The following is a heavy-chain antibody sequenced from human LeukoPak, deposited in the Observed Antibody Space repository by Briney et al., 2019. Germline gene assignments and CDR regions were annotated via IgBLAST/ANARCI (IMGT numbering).Heavy chain of an antibody. D-gene: IGHD1-26*01. Sequence: ASVKVSCKASGYTFTDYYIHWVRQAPGQGLEWMGWINPNSGGTNYAQKFQGRVTMTRDTSISTAYMELSGLRSDDTAVYYCARPASGSYYGYWGQGTLVTVSS. CDR1: GYTFTDYY. J-gene: IGHJ4*02. CDR3: ARPASGSYYGY. CDR2: INPNSGGT. V-gene: IGHV1-2*02.